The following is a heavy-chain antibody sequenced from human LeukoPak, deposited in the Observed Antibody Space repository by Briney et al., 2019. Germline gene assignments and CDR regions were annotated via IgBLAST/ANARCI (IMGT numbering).Heavy chain of an antibody. V-gene: IGHV4-39*07. Sequence: PSETLSLTCTVSGGSISSSSYYWGWIRQPPGKGLEWIGSIYYSGSTNYNPSLKSRVTISVDTSKNQISLKLNSVTTADSAVYYCASSGYDKFFEYWGQGTLVTVSS. CDR2: IYYSGST. J-gene: IGHJ4*02. D-gene: IGHD5-12*01. CDR3: ASSGYDKFFEY. CDR1: GGSISSSSYY.